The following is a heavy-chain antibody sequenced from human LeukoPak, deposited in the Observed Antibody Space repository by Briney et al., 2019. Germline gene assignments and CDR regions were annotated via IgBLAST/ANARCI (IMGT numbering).Heavy chain of an antibody. D-gene: IGHD3-3*01. CDR2: INEEGSEK. CDR1: GFTFSYYW. V-gene: IGHV3-7*05. Sequence: AGSLRLSCAASGFTFSYYWMTWVRQAPGKGLEWVANINEEGSEKYYVDSVKGRFTISRDNAKNSLYLHMNSLRAEDTAVYYCASQVTIFGGGKYFDYWGQGTLVTVSS. CDR3: ASQVTIFGGGKYFDY. J-gene: IGHJ4*02.